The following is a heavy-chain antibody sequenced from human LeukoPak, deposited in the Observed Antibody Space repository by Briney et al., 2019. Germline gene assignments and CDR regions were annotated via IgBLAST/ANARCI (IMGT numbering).Heavy chain of an antibody. D-gene: IGHD2-21*02. J-gene: IGHJ4*02. CDR2: IYPGDSDT. Sequence: GESLKISCKGSAYSFTSYWIGWVRQMPGKGLEWMGIIYPGDSDTRYSPSFQGQVTISADKSISTAYLQWSSLKASDTAMYYCARSSLAYCGGDCYSGFYYWGQGTLVTVSS. CDR3: ARSSLAYCGGDCYSGFYY. V-gene: IGHV5-51*01. CDR1: AYSFTSYW.